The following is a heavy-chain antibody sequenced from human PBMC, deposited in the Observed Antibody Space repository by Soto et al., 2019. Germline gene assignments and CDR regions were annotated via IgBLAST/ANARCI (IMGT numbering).Heavy chain of an antibody. V-gene: IGHV3-33*01. CDR2: IWYDGSNK. D-gene: IGHD1-26*01. CDR3: ATVRHYGGSYYSDY. CDR1: GFTFRSYG. Sequence: QVQLVESGGGVVQLGRSLRLSCAASGFTFRSYGMNWVRQAPGNGLEWVAIIWYDGSNKYYAESVKGRFTISRDNSKNTLYLQMNSLRAEDTAVYYCATVRHYGGSYYSDYWGQGNLVTVSS. J-gene: IGHJ4*02.